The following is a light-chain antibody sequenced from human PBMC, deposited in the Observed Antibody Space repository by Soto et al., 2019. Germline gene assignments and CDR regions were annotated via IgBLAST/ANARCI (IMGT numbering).Light chain of an antibody. CDR3: ALFMGNGSSV. CDR1: SGSVSTANN. V-gene: IGLV8-61*01. CDR2: STS. Sequence: QAVVTQESSFSVSPGGTVTLTCGLISGSVSTANNPNWYQQTPGLAPRTLTYSTSTRSSGVPDRFSGSILGNKAALTITGAQADDESDYYRALFMGNGSSVFGTGTKLTVL. J-gene: IGLJ1*01.